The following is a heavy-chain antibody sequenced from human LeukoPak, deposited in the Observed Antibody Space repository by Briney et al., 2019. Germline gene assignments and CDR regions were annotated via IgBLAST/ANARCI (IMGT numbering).Heavy chain of an antibody. CDR3: AKDLSYDILTGYTDY. D-gene: IGHD3-9*01. J-gene: IGHJ4*02. CDR2: ISGSGGST. Sequence: PTGGSLRLSCAASGFTFSSYGMSWVRQAPGKGLEWVSAISGSGGSTYYADSVKGRFTISRDNSKNTLYLQMNSLRAEDTAVYYCAKDLSYDILTGYTDYWGQGTLVTVSS. V-gene: IGHV3-23*01. CDR1: GFTFSSYG.